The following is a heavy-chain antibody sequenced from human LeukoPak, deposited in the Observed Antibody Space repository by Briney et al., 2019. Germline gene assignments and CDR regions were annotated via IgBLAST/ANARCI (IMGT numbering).Heavy chain of an antibody. Sequence: SETLSLTCTVSGGSISSSNYYWIWIRQPPGKGLEWIGYIYYSGSTNYNPSLKSRVTISVDTSKNQFSLKLSSVTAADTAVYYCAREEMAGAFDIWGQGTMVTVSS. J-gene: IGHJ3*02. CDR2: IYYSGST. V-gene: IGHV4-61*05. CDR1: GGSISSSNYY. CDR3: AREEMAGAFDI. D-gene: IGHD5-24*01.